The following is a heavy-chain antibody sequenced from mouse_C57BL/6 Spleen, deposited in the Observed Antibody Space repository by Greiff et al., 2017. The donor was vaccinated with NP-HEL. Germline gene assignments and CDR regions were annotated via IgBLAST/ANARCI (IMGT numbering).Heavy chain of an antibody. V-gene: IGHV3-6*01. D-gene: IGHD1-1*01. CDR2: ISYDGSN. CDR1: GYSITSGYY. Sequence: EVQLVESGPGLVKPSQSLSLTCSVTGYSITSGYYWNWIRQFPGNKLEWMGYISYDGSNNYNPSLKNRISITRDTSKNQFFLKLNSVTTEDTATYYCAILYYYGSSPWYFDYWGQGTTLTVSS. CDR3: AILYYYGSSPWYFDY. J-gene: IGHJ2*01.